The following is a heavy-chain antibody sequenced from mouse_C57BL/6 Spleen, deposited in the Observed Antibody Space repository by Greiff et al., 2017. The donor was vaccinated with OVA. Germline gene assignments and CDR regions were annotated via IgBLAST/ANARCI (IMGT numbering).Heavy chain of an antibody. J-gene: IGHJ3*01. V-gene: IGHV1-55*01. CDR1: GYTFTSYW. CDR2: IYPGSGST. CDR3: ARESGYEGYYGAWFAY. Sequence: VQLQQPGAELVKPGASVKMSCKASGYTFTSYWITWVKQRPGQGLEWIGDIYPGSGSTNYNEKFKSKATLTVDTSSSTAYMQLSSLTSEDSAVYYCARESGYEGYYGAWFAYWGQGTLVTVSA. D-gene: IGHD2-3*01.